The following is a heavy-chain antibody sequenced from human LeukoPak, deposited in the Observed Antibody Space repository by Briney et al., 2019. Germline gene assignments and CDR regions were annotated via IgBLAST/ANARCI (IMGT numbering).Heavy chain of an antibody. CDR2: IYENGGTT. CDR3: AKDFRIGYSAHFDY. J-gene: IGHJ4*02. CDR1: GFTFRSHA. D-gene: IGHD2-21*01. V-gene: IGHV3-23*01. Sequence: GGSLRLSCVGSGFTFRSHAMSWVRQAPEKGLEFVSGIYENGGTTYYADSVKGRFSISRDNSKNTLYLQMDSLRGEDTAVYYCAKDFRIGYSAHFDYWGQGAPVTVSS.